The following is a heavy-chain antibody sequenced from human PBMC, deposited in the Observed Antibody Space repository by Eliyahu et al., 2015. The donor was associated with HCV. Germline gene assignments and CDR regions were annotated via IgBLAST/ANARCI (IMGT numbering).Heavy chain of an antibody. J-gene: IGHJ4*02. CDR3: VRDQGGEQYTYGRGDYDH. CDR1: GFTFXTYP. Sequence: EVQLVESGGGLVQPGGSLRLSCAASGFTFXTYPMNWVRQAPGKGLEGVSFITSTSSTIYYADSVKGRFTISRDNAKNSLYLQMNSLRAEDTAVYYCVRDQGGEQYTYGRGDYDHWGQGTLVTVSS. CDR2: ITSTSSTI. D-gene: IGHD5-18*01. V-gene: IGHV3-48*01.